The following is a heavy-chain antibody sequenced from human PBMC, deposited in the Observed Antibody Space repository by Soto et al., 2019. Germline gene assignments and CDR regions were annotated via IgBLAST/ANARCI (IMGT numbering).Heavy chain of an antibody. CDR2: IGGNGGGT. CDR1: GFTFSSFF. CDR3: ARDPNGDYLGAFDF. J-gene: IGHJ3*01. D-gene: IGHD4-17*01. Sequence: EVQLLEPGGGLVQPGGSLRLSCEASGFTFSSFFMSWVRQAPGKGLEWVPGIGGNGGGTYYADSVKGRFIISRDNFKNTLYRQMTKLRAEDTAVYYCARDPNGDYLGAFDFWGQTKTVTVSS. V-gene: IGHV3-23*01.